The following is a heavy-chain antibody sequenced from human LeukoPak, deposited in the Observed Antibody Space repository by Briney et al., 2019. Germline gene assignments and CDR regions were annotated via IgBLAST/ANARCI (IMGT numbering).Heavy chain of an antibody. CDR2: IYHSGST. V-gene: IGHV4-38-2*02. CDR1: GYSISSGYY. J-gene: IGHJ4*02. D-gene: IGHD5-12*01. Sequence: SETLSLTCTVSGYSISSGYYWGWIRQPPGKGLEWIGSIYHSGSTYYNPSLESRVTISVDTSKNQFSLKLSSVTAADTAVYYCARGRIVATIDYWGQGTLVTVSS. CDR3: ARGRIVATIDY.